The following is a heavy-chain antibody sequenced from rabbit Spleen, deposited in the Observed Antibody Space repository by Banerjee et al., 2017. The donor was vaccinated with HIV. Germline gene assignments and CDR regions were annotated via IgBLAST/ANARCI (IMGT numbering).Heavy chain of an antibody. Sequence: QSLEESGGDLVKPGASLTLTCTASGFSFSNRYWICWVRQAPGKGLEWIACIDTGSSGDTYYASWAKGRFTISKTSSTTVTLQMTSLTAADTATYFCARETSSGWGVLLYYFNLWGPGPLVTVS. CDR3: ARETSSGWGVLLYYFNL. V-gene: IGHV1S40*01. CDR1: GFSFSNRYW. J-gene: IGHJ4*01. D-gene: IGHD4-1*01. CDR2: IDTGSSGDT.